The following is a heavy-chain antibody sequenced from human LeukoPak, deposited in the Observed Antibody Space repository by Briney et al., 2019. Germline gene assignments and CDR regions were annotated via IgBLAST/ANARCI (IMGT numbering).Heavy chain of an antibody. J-gene: IGHJ4*02. V-gene: IGHV1-46*01. CDR3: ARDVNYFWSGYQWPVDY. D-gene: IGHD3-3*01. CDR1: GYTFTSYY. Sequence: ASVKVSCKASGYTFTSYYMHWVRQAPGQELEWMGIINPSGGSTSYAQKFQGRVTMTRDTSTSTVYMELSSLRSEDTAVYYCARDVNYFWSGYQWPVDYWGQGTLVTVSS. CDR2: INPSGGST.